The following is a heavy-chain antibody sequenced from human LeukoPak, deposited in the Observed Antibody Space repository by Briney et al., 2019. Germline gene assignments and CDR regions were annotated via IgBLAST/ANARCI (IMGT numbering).Heavy chain of an antibody. D-gene: IGHD4-17*01. CDR2: INHSGST. CDR3: ASAATVTTLGGD. V-gene: IGHV4-34*01. Sequence: SWETLSLTCAVYGGSFSGYYWSWIRQPPGKGLEWIGEINHSGSTNYNPSLKRRVTISVDTSKNQFSLKLSSVAPAHTAVYYCASAATVTTLGGDWGQGTLVTVSS. J-gene: IGHJ4*02. CDR1: GGSFSGYY.